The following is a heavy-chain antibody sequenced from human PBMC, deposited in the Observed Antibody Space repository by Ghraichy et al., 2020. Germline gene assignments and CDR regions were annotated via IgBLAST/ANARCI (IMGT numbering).Heavy chain of an antibody. CDR3: ASAGYCSGGSCLTKVQH. CDR1: EFTVSTNY. V-gene: IGHV3-66*01. D-gene: IGHD2-15*01. CDR2: IYYDGST. J-gene: IGHJ1*01. Sequence: GGSLRLSCVASEFTVSTNYMNWVRQAPGKGLEWVSVIYYDGSTYYIDSVKGRFTISRDSSKNTLYLQMNSLRVEDTAVYFCASAGYCSGGSCLTKVQHWGQGTLVTVSS.